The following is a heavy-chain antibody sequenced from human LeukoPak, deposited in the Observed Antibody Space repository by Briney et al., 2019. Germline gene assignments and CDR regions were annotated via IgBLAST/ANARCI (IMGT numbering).Heavy chain of an antibody. D-gene: IGHD1-1*01. CDR2: IYYSGST. V-gene: IGHV4-39*01. Sequence: SETLSLTCTVSGGSISSSSYYWGWIRQPPGKGLEWIGSIYYSGSTYYNPSLKSRVTISVDTSKNQFSLKLSSVTAADTAVYYCASLQPDAFDIWGQGTMVTASS. CDR3: ASLQPDAFDI. J-gene: IGHJ3*02. CDR1: GGSISSSSYY.